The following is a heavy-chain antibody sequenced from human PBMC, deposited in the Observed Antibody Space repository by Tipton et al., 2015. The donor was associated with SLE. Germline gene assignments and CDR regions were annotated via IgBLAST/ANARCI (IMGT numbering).Heavy chain of an antibody. V-gene: IGHV5-51*01. Sequence: QLVQSGGEVKKPGESLKISCKTSGYSFSISWIAWVRQKPGKGLESMGIIYPGDSDTIYSPSLQGQVTMSADRSITTAYLQWSSLQASDSGVYYCVRQVGYNDYVNWGQGTLVTVSS. J-gene: IGHJ4*02. CDR2: IYPGDSDT. CDR1: GYSFSISW. D-gene: IGHD3-16*01. CDR3: VRQVGYNDYVN.